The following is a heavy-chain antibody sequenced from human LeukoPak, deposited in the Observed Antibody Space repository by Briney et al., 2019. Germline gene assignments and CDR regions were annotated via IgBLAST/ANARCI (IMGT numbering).Heavy chain of an antibody. CDR3: VRGLSGPAEHDAFDI. D-gene: IGHD1-26*01. CDR2: IGAGGDT. V-gene: IGHV3-13*01. J-gene: IGHJ3*02. Sequence: GGSLRLSCAAPGSTFSSYDLHWVRQPAGQGLEWVSAIGAGGDTYYSGSAKGRFTISRDNAKNSFYLQMNSLRGGDTAVYYCVRGLSGPAEHDAFDIWGQGTMVTVSS. CDR1: GSTFSSYD.